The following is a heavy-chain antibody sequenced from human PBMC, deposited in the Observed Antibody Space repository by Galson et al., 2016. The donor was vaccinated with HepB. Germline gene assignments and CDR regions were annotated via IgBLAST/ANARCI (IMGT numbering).Heavy chain of an antibody. D-gene: IGHD4-17*01. Sequence: SVKVSCKASGFTFTSSAVQWVRQARGQRLEWMGWIVVGRGNTNYAQKFQERVTITRDLSTTTVDMELSSLRSDDPAMYYCAADAYGDFYFGYWGPGTLVTVSS. J-gene: IGHJ4*02. V-gene: IGHV1-58*01. CDR1: GFTFTSSA. CDR3: AADAYGDFYFGY. CDR2: IVVGRGNT.